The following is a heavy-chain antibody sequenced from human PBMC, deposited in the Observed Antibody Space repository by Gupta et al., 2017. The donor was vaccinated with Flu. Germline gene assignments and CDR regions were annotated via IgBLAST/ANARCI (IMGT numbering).Heavy chain of an antibody. V-gene: IGHV3-15*01. CDR2: IKSKTDGGTT. Sequence: GLEWVGRIKSKTDGGTTDYAAPGKGRVTISRDDSKNTLYLQMNSLKTEDTAVYYCTTKGRGGGSPQYYGMDVGGHVTTITVYS. J-gene: IGHJ6*02. D-gene: IGHD3-10*01. CDR3: TTKGRGGGSPQYYGMDV.